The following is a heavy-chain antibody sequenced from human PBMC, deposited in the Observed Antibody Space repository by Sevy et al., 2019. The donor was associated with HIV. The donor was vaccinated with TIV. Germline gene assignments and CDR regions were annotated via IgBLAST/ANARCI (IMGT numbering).Heavy chain of an antibody. Sequence: ASVKVSCMVSGYTLSKLSMHWVRQAPGKGPEWMGGFDPEDGETIYAQKFQGRVTMTEDTSTDTAYMELSSLRSEDTAVYYCATFDFWRDYPLYGMDVWGPRDHGHRLL. CDR3: ATFDFWRDYPLYGMDV. CDR2: FDPEDGET. D-gene: IGHD3-3*01. CDR1: GYTLSKLS. V-gene: IGHV1-24*01. J-gene: IGHJ6*01.